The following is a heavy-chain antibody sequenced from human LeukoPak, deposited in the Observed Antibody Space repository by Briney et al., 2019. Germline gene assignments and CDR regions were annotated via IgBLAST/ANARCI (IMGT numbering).Heavy chain of an antibody. D-gene: IGHD2-2*01. CDR3: AREAPGYCSSTSCRLYYYYMDV. V-gene: IGHV7-4-1*02. CDR1: GYTFTSYA. Sequence: VASVKVSCKASGYTFTSYAMNWVRQAPGQGLEWMGWINTNTGNPTYAQGFTGRFVFSLDTSVSTAYLQISSLKAEDTAVYYCAREAPGYCSSTSCRLYYYYMDVWGKGTTVTVSS. J-gene: IGHJ6*03. CDR2: INTNTGNP.